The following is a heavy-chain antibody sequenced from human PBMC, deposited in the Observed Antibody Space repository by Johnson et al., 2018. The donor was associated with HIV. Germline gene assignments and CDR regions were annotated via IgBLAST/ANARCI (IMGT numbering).Heavy chain of an antibody. D-gene: IGHD6-13*01. CDR1: GFTFSDYY. CDR2: ISGSGGST. CDR3: AKAYSSSWYPVGMDDAFDI. Sequence: QVQLVESGGGLVKPGGSLRLSCAASGFTFSDYYMSWIRQAPGKGLEWVSYISGSGGSTYYADSVKGRFTISRDNSKNTLYLQMNSLRAEDTAVYYCAKAYSSSWYPVGMDDAFDIWGQGTMVTVSS. V-gene: IGHV3-11*01. J-gene: IGHJ3*02.